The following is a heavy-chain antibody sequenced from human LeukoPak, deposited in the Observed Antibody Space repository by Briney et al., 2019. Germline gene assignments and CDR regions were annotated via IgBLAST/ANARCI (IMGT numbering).Heavy chain of an antibody. D-gene: IGHD3-10*01. Sequence: PSETLSLTCTVSGGSITSSNYYWGWIRQPPGKGLEWIGSFYYSGSTNYNPSLKSRVTISVDTSKNQFSLKLSSVTAADTAVYYCVYYYGSGSVEYWGQGTLVTVSP. CDR1: GGSITSSNYY. CDR2: FYYSGST. V-gene: IGHV4-39*01. CDR3: VYYYGSGSVEY. J-gene: IGHJ4*02.